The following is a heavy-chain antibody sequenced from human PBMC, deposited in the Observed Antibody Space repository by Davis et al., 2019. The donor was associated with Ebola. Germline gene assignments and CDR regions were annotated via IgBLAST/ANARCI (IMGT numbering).Heavy chain of an antibody. CDR1: GGSISSYY. CDR3: ARIAVAGTGLYYYYYYGMDV. J-gene: IGHJ6*02. V-gene: IGHV4-59*01. D-gene: IGHD6-19*01. CDR2: IYYSGST. Sequence: MPSETLSLTCTVSGGSISSYYWSWIRQPPGKGLEWIGYIYYSGSTNYNPSLKSRVTISVDTSKNQFSLKLSSVTAADTAVYYCARIAVAGTGLYYYYYYGMDVWGQGTTVAVSS.